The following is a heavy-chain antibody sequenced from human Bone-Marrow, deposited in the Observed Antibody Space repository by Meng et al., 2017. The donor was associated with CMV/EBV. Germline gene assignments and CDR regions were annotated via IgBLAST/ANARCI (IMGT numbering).Heavy chain of an antibody. V-gene: IGHV4-59*01. Sequence: SETLSLTCTVSGGSISSYYWSWIRQPPGKGLEWIGYIYYSGSTNYNPSLKSRVTISVDTSKNQFSLKLSSVTAADTAVYYCARVHADSYYYYGMDVWGQGTTDTVSS. CDR2: IYYSGST. J-gene: IGHJ6*02. D-gene: IGHD4-17*01. CDR3: ARVHADSYYYYGMDV. CDR1: GGSISSYY.